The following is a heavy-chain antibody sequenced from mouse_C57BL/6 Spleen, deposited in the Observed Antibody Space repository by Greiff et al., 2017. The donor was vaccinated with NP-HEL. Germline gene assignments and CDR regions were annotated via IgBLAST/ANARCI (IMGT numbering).Heavy chain of an antibody. Sequence: QVQLKQPGAELVMPGASVKLSCKASGYTFTSYWMHWVKQRPGQGLEWIGEIDPSDSYTNYNQKFKGKSTLTVDKSSSTAYMQLSSLTSEDSAVYYCARGVIDYVFAYWGQGTLVTVSA. CDR2: IDPSDSYT. CDR1: GYTFTSYW. D-gene: IGHD2-4*01. CDR3: ARGVIDYVFAY. V-gene: IGHV1-69*01. J-gene: IGHJ3*01.